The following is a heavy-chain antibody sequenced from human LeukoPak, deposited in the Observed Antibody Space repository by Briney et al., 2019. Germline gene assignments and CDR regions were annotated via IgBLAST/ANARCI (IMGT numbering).Heavy chain of an antibody. Sequence: GGSLRLSCAASGFTFSNYEMNWVRQAPGKGLEWVAYISISASTIYYADSVKGRFTISRDNSKNTLCLQMNSLRAEDTAIYYCATYRQVLLPFESWGQGTLVTVSS. D-gene: IGHD2-8*02. J-gene: IGHJ4*02. CDR1: GFTFSNYE. V-gene: IGHV3-48*03. CDR3: ATYRQVLLPFES. CDR2: ISISASTI.